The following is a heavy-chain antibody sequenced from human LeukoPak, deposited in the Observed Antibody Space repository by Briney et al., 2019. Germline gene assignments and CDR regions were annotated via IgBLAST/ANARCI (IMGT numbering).Heavy chain of an antibody. Sequence: ASVKVSCKSSGHTLNNHFIHWVRQAPGQGLEWMGMINPRDGSTRTLQRFQGRLTMTRDTSTSTLYMGLSSLRSEDTATYFCARGAEQEFDFWGQGTLVTVSS. D-gene: IGHD1/OR15-1a*01. CDR2: INPRDGST. CDR1: GHTLNNHF. J-gene: IGHJ4*02. CDR3: ARGAEQEFDF. V-gene: IGHV1-46*02.